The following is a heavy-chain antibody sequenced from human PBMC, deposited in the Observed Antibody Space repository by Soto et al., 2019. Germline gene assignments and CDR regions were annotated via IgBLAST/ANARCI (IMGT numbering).Heavy chain of an antibody. J-gene: IGHJ5*02. V-gene: IGHV4-31*03. CDR3: AQTTVTPNSNWFDP. CDR2: IYYSGST. D-gene: IGHD4-17*01. Sequence: SETLSLTCTVSGGSISSGGYYWSWIRQHPGKGLEWIGYIYYSGSTYYNPSLKSRVTISVDTSKNQFSLKLSSVTAADTAVYYCAQTTVTPNSNWFDPWGQGTLVTVSS. CDR1: GGSISSGGYY.